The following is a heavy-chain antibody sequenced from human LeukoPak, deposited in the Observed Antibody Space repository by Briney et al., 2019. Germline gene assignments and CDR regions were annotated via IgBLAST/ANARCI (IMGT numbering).Heavy chain of an antibody. CDR2: IYTSGST. CDR3: ARLGSNTRFDP. CDR1: VDSLSSYY. V-gene: IGHV4-4*07. Sequence: PSDTLALTCTVPVDSLSSYYGSWIRQPAGKGLEWIRRIYTSGSTNYNPALKSRVTMSVDTSKNQFSLKLSSVTAADTAVYYCARLGSNTRFDPWGQGTLVTVSS. D-gene: IGHD3-10*01. J-gene: IGHJ5*02.